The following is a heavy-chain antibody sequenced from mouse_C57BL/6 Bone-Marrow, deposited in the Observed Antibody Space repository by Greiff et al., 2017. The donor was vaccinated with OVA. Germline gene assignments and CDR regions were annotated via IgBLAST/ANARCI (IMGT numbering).Heavy chain of an antibody. Sequence: EVQGVESGGGLVKPGGSLQLSCAASGFTFSSYAMSWVRQTPEKRLEWVATISDGGSYTYYPDNVKGRFTISRDNAKNNLYLQMSHLKSEDTAMYYCARDGGYWGQGTTLTVSS. J-gene: IGHJ2*01. CDR3: ARDGGY. CDR2: ISDGGSYT. CDR1: GFTFSSYA. V-gene: IGHV5-4*01.